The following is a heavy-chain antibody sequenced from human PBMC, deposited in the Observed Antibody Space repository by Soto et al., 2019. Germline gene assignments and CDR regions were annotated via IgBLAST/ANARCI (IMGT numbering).Heavy chain of an antibody. CDR3: ASTRPCSSTSCRDY. V-gene: IGHV4-34*01. D-gene: IGHD2-2*01. Sequence: SETLSLTCAVYGGSFSGYYWSWIRQPPGKGLEWIGEINHSGSTNYNPSLKSRVTISVDTSKNQFSLKLSSVTAADTAVYYCASTRPCSSTSCRDYWGQVTLVTFSS. CDR1: GGSFSGYY. CDR2: INHSGST. J-gene: IGHJ4*02.